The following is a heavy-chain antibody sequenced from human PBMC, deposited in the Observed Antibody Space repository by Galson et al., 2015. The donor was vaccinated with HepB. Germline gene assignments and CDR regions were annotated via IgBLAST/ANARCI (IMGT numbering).Heavy chain of an antibody. D-gene: IGHD2/OR15-2a*01. CDR3: ARAEVFLRRGYPYYYGLDV. J-gene: IGHJ6*02. CDR1: GFNFSRFW. Sequence: SLRLSCAVPGFNFSRFWMSWVRQAPGKGLEWVANINQDGSETYLEDSMRGRFTISRDNSKNSLGLHMNSPRVEDTAVYYCARAEVFLRRGYPYYYGLDVWGHGTTVTVSS. V-gene: IGHV3-7*01. CDR2: INQDGSET.